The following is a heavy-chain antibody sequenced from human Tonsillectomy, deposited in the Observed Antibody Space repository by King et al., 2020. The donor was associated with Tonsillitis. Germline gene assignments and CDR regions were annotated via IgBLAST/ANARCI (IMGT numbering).Heavy chain of an antibody. CDR2: INTNTGNP. CDR3: VRGSYYYDSSGYFSRAVWDY. D-gene: IGHD3-22*01. CDR1: EYTFTSYP. J-gene: IGHJ4*02. V-gene: IGHV7-4-1*02. Sequence: QLVQSGSELKKPGASVKVSCKASEYTFTSYPLNWVRQAPGQGLEWMGWINTNTGNPTYAQGFTGRFVFSLDTSVTTAYLHISGLKAEDTAVYYCVRGSYYYDSSGYFSRAVWDYWGQGTLVTVSS.